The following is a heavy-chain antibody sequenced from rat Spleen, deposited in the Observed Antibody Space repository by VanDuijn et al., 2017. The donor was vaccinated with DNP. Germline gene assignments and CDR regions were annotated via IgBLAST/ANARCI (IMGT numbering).Heavy chain of an antibody. D-gene: IGHD1-9*01. CDR1: GLSLTSNS. J-gene: IGHJ4*01. CDR3: ARYYGYNYYAMDA. Sequence: QVQLKESGPGLVQPSQTLSLTCTVSGLSLTSNSVSWFRQPPGKGLEWMGVIWNDGGTDYHSAIKPRLTISRDTSKSQVFLKINSLQTEDTAMYFCARYYGYNYYAMDAWGQGTSVTVSS. CDR2: IWNDGGT. V-gene: IGHV2-47*01.